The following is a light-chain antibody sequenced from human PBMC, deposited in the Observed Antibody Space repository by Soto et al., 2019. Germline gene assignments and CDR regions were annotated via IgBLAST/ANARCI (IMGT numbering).Light chain of an antibody. Sequence: QSALTQPASVSGSPGQSIAVSCTGTSSDVGSYDYVSWYQQHPDKAPKLMIYEVTQRPSGVSNRFSGSKSGNTASLTISGLQAEDDADYYCSSHTSVNPHVVGPGTKLPV. CDR2: EVT. V-gene: IGLV2-14*01. J-gene: IGLJ1*01. CDR3: SSHTSVNPHV. CDR1: SSDVGSYDY.